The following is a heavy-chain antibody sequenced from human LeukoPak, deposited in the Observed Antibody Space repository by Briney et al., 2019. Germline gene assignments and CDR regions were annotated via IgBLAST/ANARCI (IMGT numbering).Heavy chain of an antibody. Sequence: SETLSLTCAVYGGSFSGYYWSWIRQPAGKGLEWIGRIHTSGSTNYNSSLKSRVTMSVDMSKNQFSLKLSSVTAADTAVYYCARDQYYYDSSGYYRFDYWGQGTLVTVSS. J-gene: IGHJ4*02. CDR3: ARDQYYYDSSGYYRFDY. V-gene: IGHV4-4*07. CDR1: GGSFSGYY. CDR2: IHTSGST. D-gene: IGHD3-22*01.